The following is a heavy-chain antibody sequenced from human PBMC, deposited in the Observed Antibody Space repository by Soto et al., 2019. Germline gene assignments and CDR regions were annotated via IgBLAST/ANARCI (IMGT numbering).Heavy chain of an antibody. CDR3: ARNGRRAVVAATPYYYSYGMDV. CDR1: GYTFTSYY. CDR2: INPSGGST. V-gene: IGHV1-46*04. D-gene: IGHD2-15*01. Sequence: QVQLVQSGAEVKKPGASVKVSCKASGYTFTSYYMHWVRQAPGQGLEWMGIINPSGGSTSYAQKLQGRVTMTRDTSTSTVYMELSSLRSEDTAVYYCARNGRRAVVAATPYYYSYGMDVWGQGTTVTVSS. J-gene: IGHJ6*02.